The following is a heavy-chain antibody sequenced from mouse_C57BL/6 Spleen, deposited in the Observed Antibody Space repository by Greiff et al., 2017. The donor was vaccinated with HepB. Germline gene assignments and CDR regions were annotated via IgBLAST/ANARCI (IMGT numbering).Heavy chain of an antibody. Sequence: VHLVESGAELVRPGASVTLSCKASGYTFTDYEMHWVKQTPVHGLEWIGAIDPETGGTAYNQKFKGKAILTADKSSSTAYMELRSLTSEDSAVYYCTRPNWDDAMDYWGQGTSVTVSS. V-gene: IGHV1-15*01. CDR3: TRPNWDDAMDY. CDR2: IDPETGGT. J-gene: IGHJ4*01. CDR1: GYTFTDYE. D-gene: IGHD4-1*01.